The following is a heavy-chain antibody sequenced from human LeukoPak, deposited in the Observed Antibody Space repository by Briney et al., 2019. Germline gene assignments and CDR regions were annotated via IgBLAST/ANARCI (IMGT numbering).Heavy chain of an antibody. Sequence: GGSLRLSCAASGFTFSSYGMHWVRQAPGKGLEWVAFIRYDGSNKYYADSVKGRFTISRDNSKNTLYLQMNSLRAEDTAVYYCAKNPQKKRPTPYSMDVWGKRTTVTASS. CDR3: AKNPQKKRPTPYSMDV. V-gene: IGHV3-30*02. CDR1: GFTFSSYG. J-gene: IGHJ6*03. CDR2: IRYDGSNK.